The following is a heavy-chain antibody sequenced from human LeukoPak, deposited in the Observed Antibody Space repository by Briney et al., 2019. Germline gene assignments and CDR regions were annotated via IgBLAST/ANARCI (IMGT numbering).Heavy chain of an antibody. J-gene: IGHJ6*03. CDR2: ISYDGSNK. V-gene: IGHV3-30-3*01. Sequence: GGSLRLSCAASGFTFSSYAMHWVRQAPGKGLEWVAVISYDGSNKYYADSVKGRFTISRDNSKNTLYLQMNSLRAEDTAVYYCARVIRSLRFLEWSPMDVWGKGTTVIVSS. CDR1: GFTFSSYA. D-gene: IGHD3-3*01. CDR3: ARVIRSLRFLEWSPMDV.